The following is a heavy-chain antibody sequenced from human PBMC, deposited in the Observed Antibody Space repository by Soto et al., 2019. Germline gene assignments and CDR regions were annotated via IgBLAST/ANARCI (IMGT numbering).Heavy chain of an antibody. CDR2: MNPHSGDT. CDR1: GYTFTDHY. D-gene: IGHD4-17*01. V-gene: IGHV1-2*02. CDR3: ARGRTVDFYGMDV. J-gene: IGHJ6*02. Sequence: QVQLVQSGAEVKKPGASVKVSYVASGYTFTDHYIHWVRQAPGQGLEWMGWMNPHSGDTIYAQKFQGRVTPTRDTSISTAYMELSRLRSDDTAVYYCARGRTVDFYGMDVWGQGTTVTVSS.